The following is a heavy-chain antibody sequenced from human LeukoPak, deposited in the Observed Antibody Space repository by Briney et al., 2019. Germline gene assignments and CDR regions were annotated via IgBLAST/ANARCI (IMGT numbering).Heavy chain of an antibody. J-gene: IGHJ3*02. Sequence: SVKVSCKASGYTFTSYGISWVRQAPGQGLEWMGRIIPILGIANYAQKFQGRVTITADKSTSTAYMELSSLRSEDTAVYYCARDCSSTSCYFGAFDIWGQGTMVTVSS. CDR1: GYTFTSYG. V-gene: IGHV1-69*04. D-gene: IGHD2-2*01. CDR2: IIPILGIA. CDR3: ARDCSSTSCYFGAFDI.